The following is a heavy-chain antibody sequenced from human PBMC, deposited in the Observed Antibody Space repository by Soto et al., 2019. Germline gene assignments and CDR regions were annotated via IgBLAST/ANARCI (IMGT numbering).Heavy chain of an antibody. V-gene: IGHV3-23*01. D-gene: IGHD5-12*01. Sequence: EVQLLESGGGLVQPGGSLRLSCAASGFTFSSYAMGWVRQAPGKGLEWVSAISGSGGSTYYADSVKGRFTISRDNSKNTMYLQMNSLRAEDTAVYYYAKHSYDPVNYSMDVWGKGTTVTVSS. CDR3: AKHSYDPVNYSMDV. J-gene: IGHJ6*03. CDR1: GFTFSSYA. CDR2: ISGSGGST.